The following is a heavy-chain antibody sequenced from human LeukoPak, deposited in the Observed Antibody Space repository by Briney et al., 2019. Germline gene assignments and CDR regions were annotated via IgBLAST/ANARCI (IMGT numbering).Heavy chain of an antibody. CDR3: ARGPYGDYDFYYYYGMDV. CDR2: INHSGST. CDR1: GGSFSGYY. D-gene: IGHD4-17*01. Sequence: SETLSLTCAVYGGSFSGYYWSWIRQPPGKGLEWIGEINHSGSTNYNPSLKSRVTISVDTSKNQFSLKLSSVTAADTAVYYCARGPYGDYDFYYYYGMDVWGQGTTVTVSS. V-gene: IGHV4-34*01. J-gene: IGHJ6*02.